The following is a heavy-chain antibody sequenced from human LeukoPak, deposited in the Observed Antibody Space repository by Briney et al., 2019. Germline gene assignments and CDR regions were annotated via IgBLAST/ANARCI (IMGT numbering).Heavy chain of an antibody. D-gene: IGHD6-13*01. Sequence: GGSLRLSCAASGFTVSSNYMSWVRQAPGKGLEWVSVIYSGGSTYYADSVKGRFTISRDNSKNTLYLQMNSLRAEDTAVYYCARDSSSWYYSFDHWGQGTLVTVSS. CDR3: ARDSSSWYYSFDH. V-gene: IGHV3-53*01. CDR2: IYSGGST. CDR1: GFTVSSNY. J-gene: IGHJ4*02.